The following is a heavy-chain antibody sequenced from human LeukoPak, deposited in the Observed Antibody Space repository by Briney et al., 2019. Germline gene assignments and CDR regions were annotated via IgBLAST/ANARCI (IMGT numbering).Heavy chain of an antibody. D-gene: IGHD3-3*01. J-gene: IGHJ5*02. CDR2: IYPGDSQT. CDR3: ARSSVNWFDP. Sequence: GESLQISCKGSGYSFANYWIGWVRQMPGKGLEWMGIIYPGDSQTRNSPSFQGQVTISADKFISTAYLQWSSLKASDTAIYYCARSSVNWFDPWGQGTLVTVSS. V-gene: IGHV5-51*01. CDR1: GYSFANYW.